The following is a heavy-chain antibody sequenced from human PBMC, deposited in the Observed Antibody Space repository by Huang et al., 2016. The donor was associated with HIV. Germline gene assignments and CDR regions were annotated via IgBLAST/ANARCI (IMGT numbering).Heavy chain of an antibody. CDR3: ARTKGEFDF. V-gene: IGHV1-18*04. CDR1: GYKFHIYE. J-gene: IGHJ4*02. Sequence: QIHLVQSGPEVKQPGASVKVSCKASGYKFHIYEITWVRRPHGQGLEWRGWISGDNVSTRFAQKFQDRLTMTTDVSTSTAYLELRSLRLDDTAVYYCARTKGEFDFWGQGALVTVSS. D-gene: IGHD3-16*01. CDR2: ISGDNVST.